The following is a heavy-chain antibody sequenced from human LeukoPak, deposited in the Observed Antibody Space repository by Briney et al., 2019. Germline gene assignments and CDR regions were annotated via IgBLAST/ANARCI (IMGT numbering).Heavy chain of an antibody. CDR1: GGSISSHY. V-gene: IGHV4-59*11. J-gene: IGHJ3*02. Sequence: SETLSLTCTVSGGSISSHYWSWIRQPPGKGLEWIGYIYYSGSTNYNPSLKSRVTISVDTSKNQFSLKLSSVTAADTAVYYCARDPYYYDSSGYYWAFDIWGQRTMVTVSS. CDR2: IYYSGST. D-gene: IGHD3-22*01. CDR3: ARDPYYYDSSGYYWAFDI.